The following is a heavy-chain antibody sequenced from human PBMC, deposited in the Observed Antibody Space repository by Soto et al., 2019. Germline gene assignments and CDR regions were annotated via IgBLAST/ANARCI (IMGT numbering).Heavy chain of an antibody. D-gene: IGHD3-22*01. V-gene: IGHV1-18*01. CDR3: AREDYYDSSGYLPVRYYFGMDV. Sequence: ASVKVSCKASGYTFTNSGISWVRQAPGQGLEWMGWIGAYNGHTKYAQKLQGRVTMTTDTSTSTAYMELRSLKSDDTAVYYCAREDYYDSSGYLPVRYYFGMDVWGQGTTVTVSS. CDR2: IGAYNGHT. J-gene: IGHJ6*02. CDR1: GYTFTNSG.